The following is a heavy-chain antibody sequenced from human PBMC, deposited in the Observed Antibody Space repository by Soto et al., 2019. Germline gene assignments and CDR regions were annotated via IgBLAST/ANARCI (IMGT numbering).Heavy chain of an antibody. J-gene: IGHJ4*02. CDR1: GGSISSAPSY. Sequence: SETLSLTCTVAGGSISSAPSYWAWIRQPPGKGLEWIGHVFYSGRTNYSPSLKSRVSISIDTSKKQFSLNLASVSAADTAVYYCARAPKVSGSSQTRPDFWGQGTLVTVSS. CDR3: ARAPKVSGSSQTRPDF. CDR2: VFYSGRT. D-gene: IGHD6-6*01. V-gene: IGHV4-39*07.